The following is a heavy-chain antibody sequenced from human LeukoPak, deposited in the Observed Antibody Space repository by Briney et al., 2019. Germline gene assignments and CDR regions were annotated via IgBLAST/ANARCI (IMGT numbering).Heavy chain of an antibody. Sequence: GGSLRLSCAASGFTFSSYSMSWVRQAPGKGLEWVSSISSSSSYIYYADSVKGRFTISRDNAKNSLYLQMNSLRAEDTAVYYCSGYSSGWTYYFDYWGQGTLVTVSS. D-gene: IGHD6-19*01. CDR2: ISSSSSYI. J-gene: IGHJ4*02. CDR1: GFTFSSYS. CDR3: SGYSSGWTYYFDY. V-gene: IGHV3-21*01.